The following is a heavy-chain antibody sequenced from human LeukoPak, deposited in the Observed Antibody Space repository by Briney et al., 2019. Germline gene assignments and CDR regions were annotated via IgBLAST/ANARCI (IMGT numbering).Heavy chain of an antibody. CDR3: ARRRGFGELF. D-gene: IGHD3-10*01. Sequence: PSETLSLTCSVSGGSISNYYWSWIRQTPGKGLEWIGYIHNSGSTKYNPSLKSPVSISVDTSKNQFSLKLSSVTAADTAVYYCARRRGFGELFWGQGTLVTVSS. CDR1: GGSISNYY. J-gene: IGHJ4*02. V-gene: IGHV4-59*08. CDR2: IHNSGST.